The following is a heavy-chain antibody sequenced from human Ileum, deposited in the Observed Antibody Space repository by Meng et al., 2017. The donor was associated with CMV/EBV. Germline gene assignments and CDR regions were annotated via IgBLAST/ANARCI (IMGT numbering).Heavy chain of an antibody. V-gene: IGHV3-53*01. Sequence: LRRSGEVSGFTVSTNYMSWVRQAPGQRLEWVSVIYSGGTTYYADSVKGRFTISKDNSKSTLYLQMNSLRAEDTAVYYCAGRRHYFDSWGQGTLVTVSS. D-gene: IGHD1-26*01. CDR1: GFTVSTNY. CDR3: AGRRHYFDS. J-gene: IGHJ4*02. CDR2: IYSGGTT.